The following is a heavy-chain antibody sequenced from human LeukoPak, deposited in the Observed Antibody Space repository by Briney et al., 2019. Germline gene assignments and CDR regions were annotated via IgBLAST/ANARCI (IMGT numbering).Heavy chain of an antibody. CDR3: ARDSYDSDYDSSEGMDV. Sequence: GGSLRLSCAASGFTVSSNYMSWVRQAPGKGLEWVSVIYGGGSTYYADSVKGRFTISRDNSKNTLYLQMNSLRAEDTAVYYCARDSYDSDYDSSEGMDVWGQGTTVTVSS. CDR1: GFTVSSNY. D-gene: IGHD3-22*01. V-gene: IGHV3-66*01. J-gene: IGHJ6*02. CDR2: IYGGGST.